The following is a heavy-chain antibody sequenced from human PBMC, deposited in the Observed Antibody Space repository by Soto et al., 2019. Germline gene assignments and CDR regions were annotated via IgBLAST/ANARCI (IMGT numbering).Heavy chain of an antibody. V-gene: IGHV1-18*01. CDR3: ARDLDAYNSTGY. D-gene: IGHD1-1*01. CDR1: GYTFTSYG. Sequence: ASVKVSCKASGYTFTSYGISWVRQAPGQRLEWVGWISAYNVNTKYSQSFQGRVTITRDTSASTAYMELSSLRSEDTAVYFCARDLDAYNSTGYWGQGTLVTVSS. CDR2: ISAYNVNT. J-gene: IGHJ4*02.